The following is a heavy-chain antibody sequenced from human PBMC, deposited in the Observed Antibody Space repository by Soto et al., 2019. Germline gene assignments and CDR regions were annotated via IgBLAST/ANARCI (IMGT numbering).Heavy chain of an antibody. J-gene: IGHJ4*02. Sequence: PGGSLRLSCAASGFTFSSYAMSWVRQAPGKWLEWVSAISGSGGSTYYADSVKGRFTISRDNSKNTLYLQMNSLRAEDTAVYYCAKDRPFIVGATTGRGVPAVYWGQGXLVTVYS. CDR2: ISGSGGST. D-gene: IGHD1-26*01. V-gene: IGHV3-23*01. CDR3: AKDRPFIVGATTGRGVPAVY. CDR1: GFTFSSYA.